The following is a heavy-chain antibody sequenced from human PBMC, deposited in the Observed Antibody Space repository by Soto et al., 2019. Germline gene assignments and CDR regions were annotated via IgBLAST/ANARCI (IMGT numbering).Heavy chain of an antibody. Sequence: PSETLSLTCTVSGGSISSGGYYWSWIRQHPGKGLEWIGYIYYSGSTYYNPSLKSRVTISVDTSKNQFSLKLSSVTAADTAVYYCARSEGMLDGWYFDLWGRGTLVTVSS. J-gene: IGHJ2*01. D-gene: IGHD2-8*01. CDR3: ARSEGMLDGWYFDL. V-gene: IGHV4-31*03. CDR1: GGSISSGGYY. CDR2: IYYSGST.